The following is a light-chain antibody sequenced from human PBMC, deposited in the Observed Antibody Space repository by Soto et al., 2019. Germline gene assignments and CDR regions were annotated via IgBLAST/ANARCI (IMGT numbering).Light chain of an antibody. J-gene: IGKJ2*01. Sequence: DIQMTQSPSTLAASVGDTVTMTCRSSSKWLAWYQNKPGKSPKLLIYDVSNLEREVPPRFSGSTSGAESTLTISGLQPDDLGTYYCQHTTDFTFGQGTKVEIK. CDR3: QHTTDFT. CDR2: DVS. V-gene: IGKV1-5*01. CDR1: SSSKW.